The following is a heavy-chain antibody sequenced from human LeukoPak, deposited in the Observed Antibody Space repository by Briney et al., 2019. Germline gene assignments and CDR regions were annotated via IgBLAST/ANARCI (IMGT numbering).Heavy chain of an antibody. D-gene: IGHD3-10*01. CDR1: GFTFGDYA. CDR2: IRSKAYGGTT. CDR3: TSFGYYSDAFDI. J-gene: IGHJ3*02. Sequence: GGSLRLSCTASGFTFGDYAMSWVRQAPGKGLEWVGFIRSKAYGGTTEYAASVKGRFTISRDDSKSIAYLQMNSLRTEDTAVYYCTSFGYYSDAFDIWGQGTMVTVSS. V-gene: IGHV3-49*04.